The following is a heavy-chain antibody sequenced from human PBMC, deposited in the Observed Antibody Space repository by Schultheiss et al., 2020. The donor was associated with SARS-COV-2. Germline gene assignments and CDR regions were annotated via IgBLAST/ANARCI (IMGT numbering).Heavy chain of an antibody. CDR3: ARVNWGPEGAFDI. CDR1: GYRFTDYW. J-gene: IGHJ3*02. Sequence: ASVKVSCKASGYRFTDYWINWVRQAPGQGLEWMGRINPSSGDTNYAQKFQDRVTMATDTSINTAYIEVISLMSDDTAVYYCARVNWGPEGAFDIWGQGTMVTVSS. CDR2: INPSSGDT. D-gene: IGHD7-27*01. V-gene: IGHV1-2*06.